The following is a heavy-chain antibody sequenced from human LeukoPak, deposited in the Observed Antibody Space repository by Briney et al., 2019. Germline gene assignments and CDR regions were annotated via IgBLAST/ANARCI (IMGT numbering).Heavy chain of an antibody. CDR1: GGXXSXXX. V-gene: IGHV4-34*01. J-gene: IGHJ5*02. CDR2: INHSGST. Sequence: PSETLSLTCAVYGGXXSXXXXXXIXXXPXKXXEWIGEINHSGSTNYNPSLKSRVTISVDTSKNQFSLKLSSVTAADTAVYYCARAKSRGWFDPWGQGTLVTVSS. CDR3: ARAKSRGWFDP.